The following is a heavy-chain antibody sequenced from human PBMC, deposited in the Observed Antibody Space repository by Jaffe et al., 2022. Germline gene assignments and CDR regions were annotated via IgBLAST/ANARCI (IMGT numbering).Heavy chain of an antibody. Sequence: EVKMVESGGGLVQPGGSLRLSCAASGFTFSSKFMTWVRQAPGKGLEWVASIKPDGSDKYYVDSVKGRFFISRDNTMNSLFLQMNSLRAEDTALYFCATDPNWVSSWGQGTLVTVSS. CDR1: GFTFSSKF. J-gene: IGHJ4*02. CDR3: ATDPNWVSS. D-gene: IGHD7-27*01. V-gene: IGHV3-7*05. CDR2: IKPDGSDK.